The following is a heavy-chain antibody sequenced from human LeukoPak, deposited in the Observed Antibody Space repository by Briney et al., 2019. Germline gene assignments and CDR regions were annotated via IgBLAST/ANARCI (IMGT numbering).Heavy chain of an antibody. V-gene: IGHV4-34*01. CDR1: GFTFSSYA. CDR3: ARTRQLDY. Sequence: GSLRLSCAASGFTFSSYAMSWIRQPPGKGLEWIGEINHSGSTNYNPSLKSRVTISVDTSKNQFSLKLSSVTAADTAVYYCARTRQLDYWGQGTLVTVSS. D-gene: IGHD6-13*01. CDR2: INHSGST. J-gene: IGHJ4*02.